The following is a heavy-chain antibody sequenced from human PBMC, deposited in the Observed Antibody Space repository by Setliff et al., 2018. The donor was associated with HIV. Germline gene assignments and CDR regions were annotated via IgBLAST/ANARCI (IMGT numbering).Heavy chain of an antibody. J-gene: IGHJ4*02. CDR2: ISYDGNNK. CDR3: ARGGFGVVIIERLGVDY. Sequence: SLRLSCAASGFTFNSYAMHWVRQAPGKGLQWVSVISYDGNNKKYADSVKGRFTISRDNSKNTLYLQMNSLRAEDTAVYYCARGGFGVVIIERLGVDYWGQGTKVTSPQ. V-gene: IGHV3-30*04. CDR1: GFTFNSYA. D-gene: IGHD3-3*01.